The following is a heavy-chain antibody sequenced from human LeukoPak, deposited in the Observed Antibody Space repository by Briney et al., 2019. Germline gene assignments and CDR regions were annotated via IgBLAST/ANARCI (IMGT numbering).Heavy chain of an antibody. CDR2: ISYDGSNK. CDR3: ARCGADRDSYGPEYFQY. CDR1: GFSFSSYA. J-gene: IGHJ1*01. V-gene: IGHV3-30*04. Sequence: PGRSLRLSCVASGFSFSSYAMHWVRQAPGKGLEWVAVISYDGSNKYYADSVKGRFKISRDNSRNRVYLQMNSLGAEDTAVYYCARCGADRDSYGPEYFQYWGQGTLVTVSS. D-gene: IGHD5-18*01.